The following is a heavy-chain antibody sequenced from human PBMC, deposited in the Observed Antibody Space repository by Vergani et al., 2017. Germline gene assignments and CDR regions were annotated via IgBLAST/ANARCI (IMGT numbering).Heavy chain of an antibody. V-gene: IGHV3-23*01. CDR3: ATKSCGTPGCQIGYFRE. Sequence: QLLESGGGLIQPGGSLRLSCAASGFTFSTYAMHWVRQAPGKGLEWVSALTGGGGSTYYADSFKGRFIISRDNSRDTLYLQMNSLRTEDTAVYYCATKSCGTPGCQIGYFREWGQGTLVTVSS. CDR1: GFTFSTYA. D-gene: IGHD1-1*01. J-gene: IGHJ1*01. CDR2: LTGGGGST.